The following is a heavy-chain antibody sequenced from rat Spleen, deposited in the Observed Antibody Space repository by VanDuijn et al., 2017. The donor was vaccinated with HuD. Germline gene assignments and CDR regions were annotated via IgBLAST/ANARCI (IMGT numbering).Heavy chain of an antibody. CDR1: GFSLTSYG. J-gene: IGHJ2*01. V-gene: IGHV5-31*01. D-gene: IGHD2-5*01. CDR3: TRGGYFRY. CDR2: ITKDGGSL. Sequence: VQLKESGPDLVQPSQTLSLTCTVSGFSLTSYGVSWVRQTPGKGLDWVASITKDGGSLFYRDSVKGRFTISRDTAQNILYLQMNSPRSEDTATYSCTRGGYFRYWGQGVMVTVSS.